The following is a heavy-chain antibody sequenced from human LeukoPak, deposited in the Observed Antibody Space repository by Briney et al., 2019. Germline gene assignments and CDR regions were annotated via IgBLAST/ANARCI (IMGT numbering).Heavy chain of an antibody. Sequence: GGSLRLSCAASGFTSDDYAMHWVRQAPGKGLEWVSLISWDGGSTYYADSVKGRFTISRDNSKNSLHLQMNSLRAEDTALYYCAKSRVPAAIYDYFDYWGQGTLVTVSA. CDR3: AKSRVPAAIYDYFDY. V-gene: IGHV3-43D*04. D-gene: IGHD2-2*01. J-gene: IGHJ4*02. CDR2: ISWDGGST. CDR1: GFTSDDYA.